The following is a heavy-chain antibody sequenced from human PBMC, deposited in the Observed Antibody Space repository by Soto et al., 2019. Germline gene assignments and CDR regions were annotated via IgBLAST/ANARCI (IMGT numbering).Heavy chain of an antibody. CDR2: ISSSGNSI. CDR1: GFTFSDYY. J-gene: IGHJ4*02. Sequence: QVQLVESGGGLAKPGGSLKLSCAASGFTFSDYYMTWIRQAPGRGLEWVSHISSSGNSIDYGDAVRGRFTISRDNTKKSLYLQMSSLGAEDTAVYYCARRRYGSGSNDCWGQGTLVTVSS. V-gene: IGHV3-11*01. CDR3: ARRRYGSGSNDC. D-gene: IGHD3-10*01.